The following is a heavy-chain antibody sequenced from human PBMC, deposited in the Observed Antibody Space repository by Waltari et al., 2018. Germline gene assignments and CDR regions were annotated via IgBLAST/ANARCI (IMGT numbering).Heavy chain of an antibody. V-gene: IGHV3-49*03. J-gene: IGHJ4*02. D-gene: IGHD2-15*01. Sequence: EVQLVESGGGLVQPGRSLTLSCQASAFIFRDLAVSWRRQAPGKGLEWVGFIKSKAYGATTENAASVKGRFIISRDDSKSIAYLQMDSLKTEDTAVYYCARDRWYFDSWGQGTLVTVSS. CDR3: ARDRWYFDS. CDR1: AFIFRDLA. CDR2: IKSKAYGATT.